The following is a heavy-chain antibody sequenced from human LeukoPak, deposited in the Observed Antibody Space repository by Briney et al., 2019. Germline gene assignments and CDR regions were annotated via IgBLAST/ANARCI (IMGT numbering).Heavy chain of an antibody. Sequence: SETLSLTCAVSGGSISSGGYSWSWIRQPPGQGLEWIGYIYHSGSTYYNPSLKSRVTISVDRSKNQFSLKLSSVTAADTAVYYCARGRKATHYYYYGMDVWGQGTTVTVSS. CDR1: GGSISSGGYS. CDR3: ARGRKATHYYYYGMDV. CDR2: IYHSGST. V-gene: IGHV4-30-2*01. J-gene: IGHJ6*02.